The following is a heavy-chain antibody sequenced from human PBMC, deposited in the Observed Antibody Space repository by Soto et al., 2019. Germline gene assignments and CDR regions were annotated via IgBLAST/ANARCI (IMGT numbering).Heavy chain of an antibody. J-gene: IGHJ6*02. Sequence: SETLSLTCTVSGGSISSGGYYWSWIRQHTGKGLKWIGYIYYSGSTNYNPSLKSRVTISVDTSNNQLSLKLRSVPAADTAVYYCARDPTRRDSSGPPDRYGMDVWGQGTTVTVSS. V-gene: IGHV4-61*08. CDR1: GGSISSGGYY. CDR3: ARDPTRRDSSGPPDRYGMDV. D-gene: IGHD3-22*01. CDR2: IYYSGST.